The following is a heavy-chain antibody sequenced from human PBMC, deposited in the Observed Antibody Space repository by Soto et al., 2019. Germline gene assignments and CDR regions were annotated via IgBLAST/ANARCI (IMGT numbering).Heavy chain of an antibody. V-gene: IGHV3-23*01. D-gene: IGHD3-22*01. Sequence: EVQLLESGGGLVQPGGSLRLSCAASGFTFSSYAMSWVRQAPGKGLEWVSAISGSGGSTYYADSVKGRFTISRDNSKNTLYLQMNSLRAEDTAVYYCAKDGGRVSYDSSGYRYYWGQGTLVTVSS. CDR2: ISGSGGST. J-gene: IGHJ4*02. CDR3: AKDGGRVSYDSSGYRYY. CDR1: GFTFSSYA.